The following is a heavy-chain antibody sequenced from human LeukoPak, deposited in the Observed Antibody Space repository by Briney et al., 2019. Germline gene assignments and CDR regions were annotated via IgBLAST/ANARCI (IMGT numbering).Heavy chain of an antibody. CDR1: GFTFSSYA. Sequence: GGSLRLSCAASGFTFSSYAMSWVRPAPGKGLEWVSAISGSGGSTYYADSVKGRFTISRDNSKNTLYLQRNSLRAEDTAVYYCAKVRAMVGGDYWGQGTLVTVSS. CDR2: ISGSGGST. CDR3: AKVRAMVGGDY. J-gene: IGHJ4*02. D-gene: IGHD2-15*01. V-gene: IGHV3-23*01.